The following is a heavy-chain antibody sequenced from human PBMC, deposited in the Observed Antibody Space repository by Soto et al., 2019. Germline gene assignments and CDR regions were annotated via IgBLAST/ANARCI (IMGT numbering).Heavy chain of an antibody. J-gene: IGHJ4*02. Sequence: LSLTCAVYGGSFSGYYWSWIRQHPGKGLEWIGYIYYSGSTYYNPSLKSRVTISVDTSKNQFSLKLSSVTAADTAVYYCARGLTVKVVVQRDAHDKYYFDSWSQGTLVTASS. V-gene: IGHV4-31*11. CDR2: IYYSGST. CDR3: ARGLTVKVVVQRDAHDKYYFDS. D-gene: IGHD3-22*01. CDR1: GGSFSGYY.